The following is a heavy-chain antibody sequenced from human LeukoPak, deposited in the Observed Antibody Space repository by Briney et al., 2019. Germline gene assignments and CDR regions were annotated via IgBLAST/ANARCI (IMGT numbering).Heavy chain of an antibody. CDR2: IHSDGIRT. V-gene: IGHV3-74*01. CDR1: GFTFSSYW. D-gene: IGHD4/OR15-4a*01. J-gene: IGHJ4*02. Sequence: GGSLRLSCEASGFTFSSYWIHWVRQAPGRGLVWVSRIHSDGIRTNYADSVTGRFTISRDNAKNTVYLQMNSLRDEDTAVYYCARGIYGDPVAFDYWGQGTLVTVSS. CDR3: ARGIYGDPVAFDY.